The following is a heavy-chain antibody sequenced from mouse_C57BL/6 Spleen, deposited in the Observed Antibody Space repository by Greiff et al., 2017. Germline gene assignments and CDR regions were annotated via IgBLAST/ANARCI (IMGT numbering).Heavy chain of an antibody. CDR1: GFTFSSYG. J-gene: IGHJ3*01. V-gene: IGHV5-6*01. Sequence: DVHLVESGGDLVKPGGSLKLSCAASGFTFSSYGMSWVRQTPDKRLEWVATISSGGSYTYYPDSVKGRFTISRDNAKNTLYLQMSSLKSEDTAMYSCARQGYGSSPFAYWGQGTLVTVSA. CDR2: ISSGGSYT. D-gene: IGHD1-1*01. CDR3: ARQGYGSSPFAY.